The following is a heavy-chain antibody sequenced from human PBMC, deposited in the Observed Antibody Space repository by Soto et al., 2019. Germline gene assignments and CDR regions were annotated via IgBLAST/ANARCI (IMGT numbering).Heavy chain of an antibody. Sequence: QITLKESGPTLVKPTQTLTLTCTLSGFSLSTTGVGVGWIRQPPGKALEWLALIYWDDDKRYSPSLRSRLTITKDTSKNQVVITMTYMDPVDTATYYCVQSRCGGECLQFYPSLSYYGLDVWGQGTTGTVSS. CDR2: IYWDDDK. D-gene: IGHD2-21*01. J-gene: IGHJ6*02. V-gene: IGHV2-5*02. CDR1: GFSLSTTGVG. CDR3: VQSRCGGECLQFYPSLSYYGLDV.